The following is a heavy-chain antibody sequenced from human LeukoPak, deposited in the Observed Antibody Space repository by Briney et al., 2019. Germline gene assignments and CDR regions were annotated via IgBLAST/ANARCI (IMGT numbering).Heavy chain of an antibody. V-gene: IGHV3-48*04. J-gene: IGHJ6*03. D-gene: IGHD3-10*01. Sequence: PGGSLTLSCAASGFTFSTYSMNWVRQAPGKGLEWVSYISSSSSTIYYADSVKGRFTISRDNAKNSLYLQMNSLRAEDTAVYYCARDELMTSMDVWGKGTTVTVSS. CDR1: GFTFSTYS. CDR2: ISSSSSTI. CDR3: ARDELMTSMDV.